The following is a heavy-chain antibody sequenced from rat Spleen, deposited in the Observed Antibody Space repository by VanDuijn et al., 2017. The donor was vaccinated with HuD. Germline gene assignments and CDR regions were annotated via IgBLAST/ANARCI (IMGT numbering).Heavy chain of an antibody. J-gene: IGHJ2*01. CDR2: ISYDGSST. CDR3: ARHGEDYYYSSYTPYFDY. D-gene: IGHD1-2*01. CDR1: GFTFSNYG. Sequence: EVQLVESGGGLVQPGRSLKLSCAASGFTFSNYGMAWVRQAPTKGLEWVATISYDGSSTYYRDSVKGRFTISRDNAKSTLYLQMDSLRSEDTATYYCARHGEDYYYSSYTPYFDYWGQGVMVTVSS. V-gene: IGHV5-29*01.